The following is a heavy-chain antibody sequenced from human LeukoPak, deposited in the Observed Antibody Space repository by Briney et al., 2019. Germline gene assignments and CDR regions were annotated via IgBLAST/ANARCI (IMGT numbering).Heavy chain of an antibody. CDR2: ISSSSSYI. V-gene: IGHV3-21*01. J-gene: IGHJ4*02. D-gene: IGHD3-10*01. CDR1: GFTFSSYS. CDR3: ARDWRYYGSGTSNAYFDY. Sequence: GGSPRLSCAASGFTFSSYSMNWVRQAPGKGLEWVSSISSSSSYIYYADSVKGRFTISRDNAKNSLYLQMNSLRAEDTAVYHCARDWRYYGSGTSNAYFDYWGQGTLVTVSS.